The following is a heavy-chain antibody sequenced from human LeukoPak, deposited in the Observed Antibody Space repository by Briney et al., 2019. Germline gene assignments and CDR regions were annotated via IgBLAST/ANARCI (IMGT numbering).Heavy chain of an antibody. CDR1: GGSISSSSYY. CDR3: ARDRGTRTYNWFDP. Sequence: SETLSLTCTVSGGSISSSSYYWGWIRQPAGKGLEWIGRIYTSGSTNYNPSLKSRVTISVDTSKNQFSLKLSSVTAADTAVYYCARDRGTRTYNWFDPWGQGTLVTVSS. J-gene: IGHJ5*02. CDR2: IYTSGST. D-gene: IGHD1-1*01. V-gene: IGHV4-61*02.